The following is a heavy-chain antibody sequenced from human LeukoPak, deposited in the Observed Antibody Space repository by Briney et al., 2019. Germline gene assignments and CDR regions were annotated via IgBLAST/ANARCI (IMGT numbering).Heavy chain of an antibody. D-gene: IGHD2-2*01. V-gene: IGHV1-18*01. CDR2: ISAYNGNT. CDR1: GYTFTSYG. Sequence: ASVKVSCKASGYTFTSYGISWVRQAPGQGLEWMGWISAYNGNTNYAQKLQGRVTMTTDTSTSTAYMELRSLRSDDTAVYYCARGLDLRYCSSTSCYHYYYYGMDVWGQGTTVTVSS. J-gene: IGHJ6*02. CDR3: ARGLDLRYCSSTSCYHYYYYGMDV.